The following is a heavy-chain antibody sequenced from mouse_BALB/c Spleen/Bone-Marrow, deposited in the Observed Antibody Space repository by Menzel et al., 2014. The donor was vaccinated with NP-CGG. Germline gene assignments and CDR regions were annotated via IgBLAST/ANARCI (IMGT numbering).Heavy chain of an antibody. CDR1: GFTFSDYY. J-gene: IGHJ3*01. V-gene: IGHV5-12*02. D-gene: IGHD2-4*01. CDR2: ISNGGGST. CDR3: ARHNYDETWFAY. Sequence: EVKLQESGGGLVQPGGSLKLSCATSGFTFSDYYMYWVRQTPEKRLEWVAYISNGGGSTYYPDTVKGRFTISRDNAKNTLYLQMSRLKSEDTAMYYCARHNYDETWFAYWGQGTQVTVSA.